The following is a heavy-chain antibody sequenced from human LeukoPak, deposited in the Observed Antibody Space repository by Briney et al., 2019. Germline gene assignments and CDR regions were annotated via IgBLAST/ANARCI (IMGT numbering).Heavy chain of an antibody. CDR3: ARESDIVVVPADKGWFDP. D-gene: IGHD2-2*01. CDR2: IYYIVRT. CDR1: VGSLSSSSYY. V-gene: IGHV4-39*01. Sequence: SETLCLTCTVSVGSLSSSSYYWGWIRQPPGEGLGCIGRIYYIVRTYYNPSLKSRVTIPVDTSKNQFSLKLSSVTAADTAVYYCARESDIVVVPADKGWFDPWGQGTLVTVSS. J-gene: IGHJ5*02.